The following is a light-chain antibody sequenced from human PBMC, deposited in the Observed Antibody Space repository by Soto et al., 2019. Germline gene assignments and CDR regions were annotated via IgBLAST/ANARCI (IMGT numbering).Light chain of an antibody. Sequence: QSALTQPASVSGSPGQSITISCTGTSSDVGGYNYVSWYQQHPGKAPKLMIYDVSNRPSGVSNRFSGSKSGNTASLTISGLKAEDDADYYCSSYTSSSTLLDVFGTGTKLTVL. V-gene: IGLV2-14*01. CDR1: SSDVGGYNY. J-gene: IGLJ1*01. CDR2: DVS. CDR3: SSYTSSSTLLDV.